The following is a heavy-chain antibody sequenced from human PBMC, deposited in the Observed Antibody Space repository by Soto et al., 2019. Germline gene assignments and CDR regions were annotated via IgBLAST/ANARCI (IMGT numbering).Heavy chain of an antibody. CDR2: IDPSDSQT. CDR1: GYSFAGYW. D-gene: IGHD3-22*01. CDR3: ARQIYDSDTGPNFQYYFDS. Sequence: PGESLEISCKVSGYSFAGYWITWVRQKPGKGLEWMGRIDPSDSQTYYSPSFRGHVTIPVTKSITTVFLQWSSLRASDTAMYYCARQIYDSDTGPNFQYYFDSWGQGTPVTVSS. V-gene: IGHV5-10-1*01. J-gene: IGHJ4*02.